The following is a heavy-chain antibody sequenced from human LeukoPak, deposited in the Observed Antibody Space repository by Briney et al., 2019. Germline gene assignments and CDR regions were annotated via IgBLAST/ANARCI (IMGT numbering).Heavy chain of an antibody. CDR2: INWNGGST. D-gene: IGHD3-10*01. V-gene: IGHV3-20*04. CDR1: GFTFDDYG. CDR3: ARDRGENFITMVRGVIITLDY. Sequence: GGSLRLSCTASGFTFDDYGMSWVRQAPGKGLEWVSGINWNGGSTGYADSVKGRFTNSRDKAKNSLYLQMNSLRAEDTALYYCARDRGENFITMVRGVIITLDYWGQGTLVTVSS. J-gene: IGHJ4*02.